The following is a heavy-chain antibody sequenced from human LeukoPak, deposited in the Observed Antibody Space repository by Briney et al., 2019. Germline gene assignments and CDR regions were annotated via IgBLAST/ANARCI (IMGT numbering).Heavy chain of an antibody. D-gene: IGHD3-10*01. CDR2: TYYKSKWYN. CDR3: ARTTLVRGVIKDSYYFAMDV. CDR1: GDSVSSNSAA. J-gene: IGHJ6*02. Sequence: SQTLSLTCAISGDSVSSNSAAWNWIRQSPSKGLEWLGRTYYKSKWYNDYAVSVKSRIIINPDTSKNQFSPQLNSVTPEDTAVYFCARTTLVRGVIKDSYYFAMDVWGQGTTVTVSS. V-gene: IGHV6-1*01.